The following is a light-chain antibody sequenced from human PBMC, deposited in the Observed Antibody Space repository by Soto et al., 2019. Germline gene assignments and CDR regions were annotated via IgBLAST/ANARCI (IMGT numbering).Light chain of an antibody. CDR3: QQYARPPYA. CDR1: QSVTSNY. Sequence: EIVLTQSPGTLSLSPGERATLSCRASQSVTSNYLAWYQQKPGQAPRLLVYGASSRATGISDRFSGSGSGTDFTLTISRLEPEDFAVYYCQQYARPPYAFGQGTKVDIK. J-gene: IGKJ2*01. CDR2: GAS. V-gene: IGKV3-20*01.